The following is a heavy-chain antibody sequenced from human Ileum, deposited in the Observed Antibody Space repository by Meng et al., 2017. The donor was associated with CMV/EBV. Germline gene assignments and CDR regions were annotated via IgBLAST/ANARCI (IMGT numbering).Heavy chain of an antibody. CDR2: IYYSGGT. Sequence: QLRLQESVPGLVKPSETLSLTCSVSGASISRSTYYWGWIRQPPGKGLEWIGSIYYSGGTYYNPSLKSRVTISVDTSKNQFSLKLNSVTAADTAVYYCASGDSLRAVDFWGQGTLVTVSS. V-gene: IGHV4-39*07. CDR3: ASGDSLRAVDF. D-gene: IGHD2-21*02. CDR1: GASISRSTYY. J-gene: IGHJ4*02.